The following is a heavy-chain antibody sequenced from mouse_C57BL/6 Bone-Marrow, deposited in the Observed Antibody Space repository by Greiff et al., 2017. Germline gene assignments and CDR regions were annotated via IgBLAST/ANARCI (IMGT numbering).Heavy chain of an antibody. Sequence: EVQLQESGGDLVKPGGSLKLSCAASGFTFSSYGMSWVRQTPDKRLEWVATISSGGSYTYYPDSVKGRFTISRDNAKNTLYLQMSSLKSEETAMYYCARQGAMDYWGQGTSVTVSS. CDR3: ARQGAMDY. CDR2: ISSGGSYT. J-gene: IGHJ4*01. V-gene: IGHV5-6*01. CDR1: GFTFSSYG.